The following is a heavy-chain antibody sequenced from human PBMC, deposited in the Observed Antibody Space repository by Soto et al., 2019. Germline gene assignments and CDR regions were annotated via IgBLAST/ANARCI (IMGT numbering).Heavy chain of an antibody. Sequence: GGSLRLSCAASGFTFSSYAMHWVRQAPGKGLEWVAVISYDGSNKYYADSVKGRFTISRDNSKNTLYLQMNSLRAEDTAVYYCARDKGSSWGGDYYYGMDVWGQGTTVTVSS. D-gene: IGHD6-13*01. CDR1: GFTFSSYA. CDR2: ISYDGSNK. J-gene: IGHJ6*02. CDR3: ARDKGSSWGGDYYYGMDV. V-gene: IGHV3-30-3*01.